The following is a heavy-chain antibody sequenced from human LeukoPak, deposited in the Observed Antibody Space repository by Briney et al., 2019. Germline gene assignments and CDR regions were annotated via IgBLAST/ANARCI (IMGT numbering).Heavy chain of an antibody. CDR2: IGDTGRAK. CDR3: AREAAWGNWYFDL. J-gene: IGHJ2*01. V-gene: IGHV3-30*03. D-gene: IGHD3-16*01. CDR1: GFTFSRHG. Sequence: GRSLRLSCAASGFTFSRHGMHRVRQAPGKGLEWVAVIGDTGRAKYYADSVEGRFTASRDNSKNTLYLEMNSLRYDDTALYYCAREAAWGNWYFDLWGRGTLVTVSS.